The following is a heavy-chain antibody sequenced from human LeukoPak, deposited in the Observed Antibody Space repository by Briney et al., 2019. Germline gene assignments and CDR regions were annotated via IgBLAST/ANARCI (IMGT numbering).Heavy chain of an antibody. V-gene: IGHV5-51*01. CDR1: GYSFTSYW. CDR3: ARVRTRGSGSNYYFYSMDV. CDR2: IYPGDSDT. Sequence: GESLKISCKGSGYSFTSYWIGWVRQMPGKGLEWMGIIYPGDSDTRYSPSFQGQVTISADKSISTAYLQWSSLKASDTAIYYCARVRTRGSGSNYYFYSMDVWGQGTTVTVSS. D-gene: IGHD3-10*01. J-gene: IGHJ6*02.